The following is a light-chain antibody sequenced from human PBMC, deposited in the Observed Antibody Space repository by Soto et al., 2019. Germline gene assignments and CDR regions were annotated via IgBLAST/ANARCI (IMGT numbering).Light chain of an antibody. V-gene: IGLV1-40*01. CDR1: SSNIGAGYD. Sequence: QSALTQPPSVSGAPGQRVTISCTGSSSNIGAGYDVHWYQQLPGTAPKLLIYGNSNRPSGVPDRFSGSKSGTSASLAITGLQAEDESDYNCQAYDNILSGSPYVFVTGTKVPV. CDR2: GNS. J-gene: IGLJ1*01. CDR3: QAYDNILSGSPYV.